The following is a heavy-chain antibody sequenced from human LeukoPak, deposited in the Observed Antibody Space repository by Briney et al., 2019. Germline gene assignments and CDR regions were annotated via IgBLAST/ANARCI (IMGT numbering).Heavy chain of an antibody. D-gene: IGHD6-13*01. CDR3: AKDHIAAAGTFDY. V-gene: IGHV3-23*01. CDR2: ITGSGGAT. Sequence: GGSLRLSCTASGLTFSSYSMNWVRQAPGKGLEWVSAITGSGGATYYADSVKGRFTISRDNSKNTLYLQMSSLRAEDTAVYYCAKDHIAAAGTFDYGGQGTRVTVSS. CDR1: GLTFSSYS. J-gene: IGHJ4*02.